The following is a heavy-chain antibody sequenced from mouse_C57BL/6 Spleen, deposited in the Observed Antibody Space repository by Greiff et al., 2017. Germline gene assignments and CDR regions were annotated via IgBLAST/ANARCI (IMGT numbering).Heavy chain of an antibody. CDR1: GYAFSSYW. V-gene: IGHV1-80*01. CDR3: ARYDYYGSSYYAMDY. CDR2: IYPGDGDT. J-gene: IGHJ4*01. Sequence: VQLQQSGAELVKPGASVKISCKASGYAFSSYWMNWVKQRPGKGLEWIGQIYPGDGDTNYNGKFKGKATLTADKSSSTAYMQLSSLTSEDSAVYFCARYDYYGSSYYAMDYWGQGTSVTVSS. D-gene: IGHD1-1*01.